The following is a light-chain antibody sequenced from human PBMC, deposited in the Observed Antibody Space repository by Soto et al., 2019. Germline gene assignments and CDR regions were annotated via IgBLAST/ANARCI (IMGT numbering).Light chain of an antibody. CDR1: NIEIKS. Sequence: SYELTQPPSVSVAPGQTARSTCGGNNIEIKSVHWYQQKPGQAPVLVVYDDGDRTTGIPERFSGSKSRNTATLTTSRVEAGDEADYYCQVWDSTNPVRFGGGTKLTV. CDR2: DDG. J-gene: IGLJ2*01. V-gene: IGLV3-21*02. CDR3: QVWDSTNPVR.